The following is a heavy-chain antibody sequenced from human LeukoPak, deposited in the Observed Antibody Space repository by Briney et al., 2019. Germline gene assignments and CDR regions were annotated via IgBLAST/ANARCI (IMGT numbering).Heavy chain of an antibody. CDR1: AFTFNSYG. CDR3: AKEIWPTVTIPGRTYFDY. D-gene: IGHD4-17*01. CDR2: NRYDRSNK. Sequence: PGGSLRLPCAASAFTFNSYGMHWLRQAPGKGLEGLAFNRYDRSNKYYADSLKGRFTISRDNSKNTLYLQINSLRADDTAVYYCAKEIWPTVTIPGRTYFDYWGQGTLVTVSS. J-gene: IGHJ4*02. V-gene: IGHV3-30*02.